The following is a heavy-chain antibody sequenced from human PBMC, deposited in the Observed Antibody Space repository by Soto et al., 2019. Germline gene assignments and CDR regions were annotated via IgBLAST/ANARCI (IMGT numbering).Heavy chain of an antibody. V-gene: IGHV3-23*01. CDR3: AKDAQWSTSCDYFDY. J-gene: IGHJ4*02. D-gene: IGHD2-2*01. CDR2: ISGSGGGT. CDR1: GFTFSSYA. Sequence: EVQLLESGGGLVQPGGSLRLSCAASGFTFSSYALSWVRQAPGKGLEWVSAISGSGGGTYYADSVKGRFTISRDNSKNTLYMQMNSLRAEDTAVYYCAKDAQWSTSCDYFDYWGQGTLVTVSS.